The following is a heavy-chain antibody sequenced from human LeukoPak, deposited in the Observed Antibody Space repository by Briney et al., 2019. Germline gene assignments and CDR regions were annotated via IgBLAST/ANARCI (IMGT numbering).Heavy chain of an antibody. Sequence: ASVKVSCKASGYTFTSYYMHWVRQAPGQGLEWMGIINPSGGSTSYAQKFQGRVTMTRDTSTSTVYMELSSLRSEGTAVYYCARAGDILTGRGFYYLDYWGQGTLVTVSS. CDR2: INPSGGST. D-gene: IGHD3-9*01. V-gene: IGHV1-46*01. CDR3: ARAGDILTGRGFYYLDY. CDR1: GYTFTSYY. J-gene: IGHJ4*02.